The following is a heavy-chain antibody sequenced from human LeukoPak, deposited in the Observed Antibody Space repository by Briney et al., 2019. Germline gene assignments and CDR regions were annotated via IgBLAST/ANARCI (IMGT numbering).Heavy chain of an antibody. Sequence: GGSLRLSCAASGFTFSSYAMSWVRQAPGKGLEWVSAIRGSGGSTYYADSVKGQFTISRDKSKNTLYLQMNSLRAEDTAVYYCAKVPVVPAAPRVYYFDYWGQGTLVTVSS. CDR1: GFTFSSYA. D-gene: IGHD2-2*01. CDR3: AKVPVVPAAPRVYYFDY. CDR2: IRGSGGST. V-gene: IGHV3-23*01. J-gene: IGHJ4*02.